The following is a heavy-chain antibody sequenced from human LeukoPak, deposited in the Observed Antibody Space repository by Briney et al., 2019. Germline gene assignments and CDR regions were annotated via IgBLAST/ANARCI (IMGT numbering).Heavy chain of an antibody. CDR1: GGSISSYY. D-gene: IGHD3-3*01. J-gene: IGHJ5*02. V-gene: IGHV4-59*01. CDR2: IYDSGST. Sequence: SETLSLTCTVSGGSISSYYWSWIRQPPGKGLEWIGYIYDSGSTNYNPSLRSRVTISVDTSKNQFSLKLSSVTAADTAVYYCARTFWSGHYGRWFDPWGQGTLVTVSS. CDR3: ARTFWSGHYGRWFDP.